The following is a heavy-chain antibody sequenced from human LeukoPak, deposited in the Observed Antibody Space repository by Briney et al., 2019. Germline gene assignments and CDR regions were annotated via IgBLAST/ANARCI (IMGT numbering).Heavy chain of an antibody. D-gene: IGHD3-9*01. V-gene: IGHV3-73*01. Sequence: GGSLKLSCAASGFTFSGSAMHWVRQASGKGLEWVGRIRSKANSYATAYAASVKGRFTISRDDSKNTAYLQMNSLKTEDTAVYYCTRYYDILTGYYPTPYGMDVWGQGTTVTVSS. CDR3: TRYYDILTGYYPTPYGMDV. CDR1: GFTFSGSA. J-gene: IGHJ6*02. CDR2: IRSKANSYAT.